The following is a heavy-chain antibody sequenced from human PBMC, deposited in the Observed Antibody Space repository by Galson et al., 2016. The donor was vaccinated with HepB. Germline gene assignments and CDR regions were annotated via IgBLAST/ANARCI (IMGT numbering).Heavy chain of an antibody. Sequence: SLRLSCAASGFTFRSYVMQWVRQVPGKGLEWVAVISYDGDKKEYAASVKGRFTISRDNFNDTLKLEMNSLRAEDTAVYYCARDRGEWEDNGWYFDLWGRGTLVTVSS. CDR3: ARDRGEWEDNGWYFDL. D-gene: IGHD1-26*01. CDR1: GFTFRSYV. V-gene: IGHV3-30*03. J-gene: IGHJ2*01. CDR2: ISYDGDKK.